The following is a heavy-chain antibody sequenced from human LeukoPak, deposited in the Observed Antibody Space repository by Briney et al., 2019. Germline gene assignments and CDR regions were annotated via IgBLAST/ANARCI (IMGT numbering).Heavy chain of an antibody. CDR2: FDPEDGET. CDR3: ATAKVFCSGGSCRNYYFDY. D-gene: IGHD2-15*01. CDR1: EYTLTELS. V-gene: IGHV1-24*01. Sequence: ASVKVSCKVSEYTLTELSMHWVPQAPGKGLEWMGGFDPEDGETIYAQKFQGRVTMTEDTSTDTAYMELSSLRSEDTAVYYCATAKVFCSGGSCRNYYFDYWGQGTLVTVSS. J-gene: IGHJ4*02.